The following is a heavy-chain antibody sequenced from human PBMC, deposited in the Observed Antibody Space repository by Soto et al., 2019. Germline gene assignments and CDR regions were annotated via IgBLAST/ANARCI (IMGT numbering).Heavy chain of an antibody. CDR3: ERRLAIKPRYYFDY. J-gene: IGHJ4*01. Sequence: SETLSLTCTVSGDSISTYYWTWIRQPPGKELEWIGFVYYSGSTNYNPSLKSRVTISVDTPNNQFSLKLSSVTAADTAMYYCERRLAIKPRYYFDYRSQGILVTVSS. CDR2: VYYSGST. CDR1: GDSISTYY. D-gene: IGHD2-21*01. V-gene: IGHV4-59*08.